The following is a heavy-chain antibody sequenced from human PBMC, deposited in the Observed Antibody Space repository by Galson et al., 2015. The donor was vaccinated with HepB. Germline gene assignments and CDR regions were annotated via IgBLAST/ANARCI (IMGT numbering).Heavy chain of an antibody. Sequence: SLRLSCAASGFTFSTYGMHWVRQAPGKGLEWVAVIWYDGSNKYSADSVKGRFTISRDNSNNTLYLQMNSLRAEDTAVYYCAKDKGKGYSYGGELDYWGQGTLVTVSS. CDR3: AKDKGKGYSYGGELDY. D-gene: IGHD5-18*01. CDR1: GFTFSTYG. CDR2: IWYDGSNK. J-gene: IGHJ4*02. V-gene: IGHV3-33*06.